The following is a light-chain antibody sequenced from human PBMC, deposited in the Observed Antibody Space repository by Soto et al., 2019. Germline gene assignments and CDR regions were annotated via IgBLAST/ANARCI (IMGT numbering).Light chain of an antibody. Sequence: QAVVTQEPSLTVSPGGTVTLTCGSSTGAVTTAHYPYWFQQKPGQAPRTLIYDTNNKHSWTPARFSGSLLGGQPALTLSGAQPEHEADYYCSLSYSDIRVFGGGTKLTVL. CDR2: DTN. V-gene: IGLV7-46*01. CDR3: SLSYSDIRV. CDR1: TGAVTTAHY. J-gene: IGLJ3*02.